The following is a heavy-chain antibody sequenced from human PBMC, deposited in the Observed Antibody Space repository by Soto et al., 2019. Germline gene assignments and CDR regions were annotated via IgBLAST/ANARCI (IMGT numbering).Heavy chain of an antibody. D-gene: IGHD2-8*01. Sequence: SLRLSCAASGFTFSSYAMHWVRQAPGKGLEWVAVISYDGSNKYYADSVKGRFTISRDNSKNTLYLQMNSLRAEDTAVYYCARPAGYCTNGVCPGHWFDPWGQGTLVTVSS. CDR2: ISYDGSNK. J-gene: IGHJ5*02. CDR3: ARPAGYCTNGVCPGHWFDP. V-gene: IGHV3-30-3*01. CDR1: GFTFSSYA.